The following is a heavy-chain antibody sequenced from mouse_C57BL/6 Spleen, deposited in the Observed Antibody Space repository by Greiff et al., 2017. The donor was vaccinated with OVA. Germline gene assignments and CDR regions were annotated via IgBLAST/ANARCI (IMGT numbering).Heavy chain of an antibody. CDR1: GYSITSGYY. Sequence: EVQLQQSGPGLVKPSQSLSLTCSVTGYSITSGYYWNWIRQFPGNKLEWMGYIRYDGSNNYNPSLKNRISITRDTSKNQFFLKLNSVTTEDTATYYCARDYYGSSLHWYFDVWGTGTTVTVSS. CDR2: IRYDGSN. CDR3: ARDYYGSSLHWYFDV. J-gene: IGHJ1*03. V-gene: IGHV3-6*01. D-gene: IGHD1-1*01.